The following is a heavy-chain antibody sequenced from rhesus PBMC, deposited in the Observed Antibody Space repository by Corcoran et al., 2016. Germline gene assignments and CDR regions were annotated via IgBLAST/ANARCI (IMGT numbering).Heavy chain of an antibody. CDR3: ARAGWTSWDNRFDV. V-gene: IGHV4-173*01. D-gene: IGHD2-39*02. CDR1: GGSISNTY. J-gene: IGHJ5-1*01. CDR2: ISGSGGAT. Sequence: QLQLQESGPGLVKPLETLSLTCVVSGGSISNTYWHWTRQPPGTGLEGIARISGSGGATDYTPSLKSRVTISRDMSKNQFSLKVNSVTAADTAVYYCARAGWTSWDNRFDVWGAGVLATVSS.